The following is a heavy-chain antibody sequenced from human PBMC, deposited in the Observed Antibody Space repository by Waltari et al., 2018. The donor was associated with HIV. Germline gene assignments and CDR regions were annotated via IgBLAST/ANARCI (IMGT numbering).Heavy chain of an antibody. CDR3: AKGWTPRYFDY. Sequence: QVQLGGSGGGGVQPGRSLKLSCGASGFTFRDYGMHWVRQAPGKGLEWVAVISYDGSNKYYADSVKGRFTISRDNSKNTLYLQMNSLRAEDTAVYYCAKGWTPRYFDYWGQGTLVTVSS. V-gene: IGHV3-30*18. CDR1: GFTFRDYG. CDR2: ISYDGSNK. J-gene: IGHJ4*02. D-gene: IGHD1-1*01.